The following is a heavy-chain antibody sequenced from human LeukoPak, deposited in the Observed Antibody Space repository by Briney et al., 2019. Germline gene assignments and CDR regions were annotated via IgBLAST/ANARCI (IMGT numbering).Heavy chain of an antibody. J-gene: IGHJ4*02. CDR1: GFTFSSFW. CDR3: ARDGTMVRGIIDY. D-gene: IGHD3-10*01. CDR2: INNDGSST. Sequence: GGSLRLSCAASGFTFSSFWMHRVRQAPGKELVWVSRINNDGSSTSYADSVKGRFTISRDNAKNTLYLQMNSLRAEDTAVYYCARDGTMVRGIIDYWGQGTLVTVSS. V-gene: IGHV3-74*01.